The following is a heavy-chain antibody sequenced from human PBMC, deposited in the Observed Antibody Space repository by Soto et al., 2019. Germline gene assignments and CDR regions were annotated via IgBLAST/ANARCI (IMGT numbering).Heavy chain of an antibody. J-gene: IGHJ6*02. Sequence: SETLSLTCTVSGGSISSYYWSWIRQPPGKGLEWIGYIYYSVSTNYNPSLKGRVTISVDTSKNQFSLKLSSVTAADTAVYYCAGGDGLYFDWLLTYYAYGMDAWGQGTTVTVSS. D-gene: IGHD3-9*01. CDR2: IYYSVST. CDR1: GGSISSYY. V-gene: IGHV4-59*01. CDR3: AGGDGLYFDWLLTYYAYGMDA.